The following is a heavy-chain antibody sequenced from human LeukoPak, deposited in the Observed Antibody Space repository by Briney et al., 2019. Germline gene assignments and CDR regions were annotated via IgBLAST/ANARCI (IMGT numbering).Heavy chain of an antibody. V-gene: IGHV1-2*02. CDR3: ARDPTVTTQFDY. CDR2: INPNSGGT. Sequence: ASVKVSCKASGYTFTGYYMHWVRQAPGQGLEWMGWINPNSGGTNYAQKFQGRVTMTRGTSISTAYMELSRLRSDDTAVYYCARDPTVTTQFDYWGQGTLVTVSS. D-gene: IGHD4-11*01. J-gene: IGHJ4*02. CDR1: GYTFTGYY.